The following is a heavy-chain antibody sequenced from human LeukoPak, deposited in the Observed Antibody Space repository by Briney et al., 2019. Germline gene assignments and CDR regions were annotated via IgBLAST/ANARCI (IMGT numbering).Heavy chain of an antibody. V-gene: IGHV1-18*01. CDR1: GYTFTSYG. CDR3: ARGYCSGGSCYSEVRFDP. Sequence: GASVKVSCKDSGYTFTSYGISWVRQAPGQGLEWMGWISAYNGNTNYAQKLQGRVTMTTDTSTSTAYMELRSLRSDDTAVYYCARGYCSGGSCYSEVRFDPWGQGTLVTVSS. D-gene: IGHD2-15*01. J-gene: IGHJ5*02. CDR2: ISAYNGNT.